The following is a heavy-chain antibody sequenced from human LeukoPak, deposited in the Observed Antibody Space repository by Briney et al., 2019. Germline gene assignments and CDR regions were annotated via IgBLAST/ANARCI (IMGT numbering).Heavy chain of an antibody. CDR2: IWYDGSNK. V-gene: IGHV3-33*01. J-gene: IGHJ4*02. D-gene: IGHD2-15*01. CDR1: GFTFSSYG. Sequence: PGRSLRLSCAASGFTFSSYGMHWVRQAPGKGLEWVAVIWYDGSNKYYADSVKGRFTISRDNSKNTLYLQMNSLRAEDTAVYYCASTGGYCSGGSCYKDYWGQGTLVTVSS. CDR3: ASTGGYCSGGSCYKDY.